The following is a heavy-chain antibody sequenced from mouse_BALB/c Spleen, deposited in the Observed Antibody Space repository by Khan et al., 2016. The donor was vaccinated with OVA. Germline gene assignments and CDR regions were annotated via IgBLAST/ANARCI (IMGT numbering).Heavy chain of an antibody. V-gene: IGHV2-6-1*01. CDR1: GFSLTNYG. CDR2: ICSDGRT. CDR3: ARQPYDHYYAMDY. D-gene: IGHD1-1*01. J-gene: IGHJ4*01. Sequence: QVQLKESGPGLVAPSQSLSITCTISGFSLTNYGVHWVRQPPGQGLECLVVICSDGRTTYNSGFKSRLSISKDNSRSQVFLKMTSLQTDDTAMYYCARQPYDHYYAMDYWGQGTSVTVSS.